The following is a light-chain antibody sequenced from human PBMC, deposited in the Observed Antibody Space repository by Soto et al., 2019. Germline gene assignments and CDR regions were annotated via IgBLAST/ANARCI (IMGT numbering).Light chain of an antibody. J-gene: IGLJ1*01. CDR3: QTWGTGIQV. CDR1: SERSSYA. Sequence: QHVLTQSPSASASLGASVKLTCTLSSERSSYAIAWNQQQPEKGPRYLMKLNSDGSHSKGDGIPDRFSGSSSGAERYLTISSLQSEDEADYYCQTWGTGIQVFGTGTKLTAL. V-gene: IGLV4-69*01. CDR2: LNSDGSH.